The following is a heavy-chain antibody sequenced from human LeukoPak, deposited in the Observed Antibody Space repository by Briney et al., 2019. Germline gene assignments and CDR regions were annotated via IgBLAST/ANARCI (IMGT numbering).Heavy chain of an antibody. J-gene: IGHJ6*02. CDR2: INSDGSST. CDR3: TRDQVEMATIPISYGMDV. Sequence: GGSLRLSCAASGFTFSSYWMHWVRQAPGKGLVWVSRINSDGSSTFYADSVKGRFTISRDNAKNTLYLQLSSPRVEDTAVYYCTRDQVEMATIPISYGMDVWGQGTTVTVSS. CDR1: GFTFSSYW. V-gene: IGHV3-74*01. D-gene: IGHD5-24*01.